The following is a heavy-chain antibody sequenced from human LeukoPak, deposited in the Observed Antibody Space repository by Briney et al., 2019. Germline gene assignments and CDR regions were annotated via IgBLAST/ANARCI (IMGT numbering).Heavy chain of an antibody. V-gene: IGHV4-39*02. J-gene: IGHJ4*02. D-gene: IGHD3-10*01. CDR2: ISYSGST. Sequence: SETLSLTCTVSGGSINSSSYYWGWIRQPPGKGLEWIGSISYSGSTYYNPSLKSRVTISVDTSRNQFSLSLSSVTAADTAVYYCAKVYGSGSPTPHFDYWGQGTLVTVSS. CDR3: AKVYGSGSPTPHFDY. CDR1: GGSINSSSYY.